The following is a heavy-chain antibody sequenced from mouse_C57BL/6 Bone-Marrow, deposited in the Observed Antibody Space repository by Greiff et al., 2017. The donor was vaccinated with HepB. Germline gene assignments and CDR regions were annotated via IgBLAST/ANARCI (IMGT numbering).Heavy chain of an antibody. Sequence: VQLQQSGAELARPGASVKLSCKASGYTFTSYGISWVKQRPGQGLEWIGEIYPRSGNTYYNEKFKGKATLTADKSSSTAYMELRSLTSEDSAVYVCARQRVYYGSSYYAIYDWGQGTSVTAAS. J-gene: IGHJ4*01. V-gene: IGHV1-81*01. CDR3: ARQRVYYGSSYYAIYD. CDR1: GYTFTSYG. D-gene: IGHD1-1*01. CDR2: IYPRSGNT.